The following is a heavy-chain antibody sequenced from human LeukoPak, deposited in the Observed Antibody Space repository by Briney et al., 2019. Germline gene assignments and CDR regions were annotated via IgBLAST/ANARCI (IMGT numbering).Heavy chain of an antibody. V-gene: IGHV3-21*01. J-gene: IGHJ4*02. CDR3: ARDTHSRYGGNENDY. CDR2: IGSSGTNT. Sequence: PGGSLRLSCAASGFTFSTYTMNWVRQAPGKGLEWVSSIGSSGTNTHYADSVKGRFTISRDNAKNSLYLQMNSLRAEDTAVYYCARDTHSRYGGNENDYWGQGTLVTVSS. D-gene: IGHD4-23*01. CDR1: GFTFSTYT.